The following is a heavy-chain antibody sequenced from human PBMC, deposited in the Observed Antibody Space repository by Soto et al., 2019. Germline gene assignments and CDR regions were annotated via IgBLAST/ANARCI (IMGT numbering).Heavy chain of an antibody. Sequence: SETLSLTCTVSGGSVSSGSYYWSWIRQPPGKGLEWIGYIYYSGSTNYNPSLKSRVTISVDTSKNQFSLKLSSVTAADTAVYYCARRLSISSSWLQYFQHWGQGTLVTVSS. D-gene: IGHD6-13*01. CDR1: GGSVSSGSYY. V-gene: IGHV4-61*01. J-gene: IGHJ1*01. CDR3: ARRLSISSSWLQYFQH. CDR2: IYYSGST.